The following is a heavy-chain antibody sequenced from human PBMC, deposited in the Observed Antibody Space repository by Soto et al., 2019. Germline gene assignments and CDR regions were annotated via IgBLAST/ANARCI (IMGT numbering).Heavy chain of an antibody. Sequence: QVQLQESGPGLVKPSQTLSLTCTVSGGSISSGDYYWSWIRRPPGKALEWIGYIYYSGSTYYNPSLKSRVTISVDTSKNQFSLKLSSVTAADTAVYYCARSDDFWSGFNWFDPWGQGTLVTVSS. CDR1: GGSISSGDYY. J-gene: IGHJ5*02. V-gene: IGHV4-30-4*01. D-gene: IGHD3-3*01. CDR2: IYYSGST. CDR3: ARSDDFWSGFNWFDP.